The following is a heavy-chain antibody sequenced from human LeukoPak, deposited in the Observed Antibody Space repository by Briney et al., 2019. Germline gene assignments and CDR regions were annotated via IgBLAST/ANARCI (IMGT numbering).Heavy chain of an antibody. V-gene: IGHV3-30-3*01. CDR2: ISYDGSNK. J-gene: IGHJ4*02. CDR1: GFTFSSYA. Sequence: PGGSLRLSCAASGFTFSSYAMHWVRQAPGKGLEWVAVISYDGSNKYYADSVKGRFTISRDNSKNTLYLQMNSLRAEDTAVYYCAKDHYDSSGYYYWGQGTLVTVSS. CDR3: AKDHYDSSGYYY. D-gene: IGHD3-22*01.